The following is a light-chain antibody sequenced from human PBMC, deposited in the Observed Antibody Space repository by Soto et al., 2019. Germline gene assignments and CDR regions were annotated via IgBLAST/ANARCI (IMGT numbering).Light chain of an antibody. V-gene: IGKV3-11*01. CDR1: QSVSSY. CDR3: QQRSNGPPA. CDR2: DAS. Sequence: EIVLTQSPATLSLSPGERATLSCRASQSVSSYLAWYQQKPGQAPRLLIYDASNRATGIPARFSGRGSGTDFTLTISSLEPEDFAVYYCQQRSNGPPAFGQGTKLEIK. J-gene: IGKJ2*01.